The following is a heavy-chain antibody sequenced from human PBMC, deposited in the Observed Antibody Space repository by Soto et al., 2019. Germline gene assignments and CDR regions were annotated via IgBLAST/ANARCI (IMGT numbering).Heavy chain of an antibody. CDR1: GFTLSSYS. D-gene: IGHD1-7*01. J-gene: IGHJ4*02. V-gene: IGHV3-30-3*01. Sequence: QVQLVASGGGVVQPGRSLRLSCAASGFTLSSYSMHWVRQAPGKGLDWVAAMSYDGSSKYFADSVKGRFTISRDNSKNTLSLQMNSLGAEDSAVYYCARGRSVSKNYDFEHWGQGTLVTVSS. CDR3: ARGRSVSKNYDFEH. CDR2: MSYDGSSK.